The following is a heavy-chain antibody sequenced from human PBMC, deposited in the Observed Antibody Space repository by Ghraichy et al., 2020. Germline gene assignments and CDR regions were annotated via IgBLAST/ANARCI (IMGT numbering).Heavy chain of an antibody. J-gene: IGHJ3*02. CDR3: AKARSARAMGDATFDI. CDR2: IRYDGSNK. CDR1: GFTFSSYG. V-gene: IGHV3-30*02. D-gene: IGHD2-21*01. Sequence: GGSLRLSCAASGFTFSSYGMHWVRQAPGKGLEWVAFIRYDGSNKYYADSVKGRFTISRDNSKNTLYLQMNSLRAEDTAVYYCAKARSARAMGDATFDIWGQGTMVTVSS.